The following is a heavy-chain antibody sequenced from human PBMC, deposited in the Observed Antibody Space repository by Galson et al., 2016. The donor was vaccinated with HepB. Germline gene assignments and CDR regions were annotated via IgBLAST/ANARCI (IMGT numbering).Heavy chain of an antibody. CDR3: ARTITPAPIPLFDS. J-gene: IGHJ4*02. CDR1: GFTFSNYW. V-gene: IGHV3-74*01. CDR2: IKSNGETA. Sequence: SLRLSCAASGFTFSNYWMHWVRQAPGKGLVWVSRIKSNGETADYADSVKGRFTISRDNAKNRLFMDMDSLTVEDTAVYFCARTITPAPIPLFDSWGQGTLVPVSS. D-gene: IGHD3-10*01.